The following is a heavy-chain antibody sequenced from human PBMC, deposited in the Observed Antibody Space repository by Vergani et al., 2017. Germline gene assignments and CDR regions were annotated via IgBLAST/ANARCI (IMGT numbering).Heavy chain of an antibody. CDR1: GFTFSSYW. Sequence: EVQLLESGGGLVQPGGSLRLSCAASGFTFSSYWMHWVRQAPGKGLVWVSRINSDGSSTSYADSVKGRFTISRDNAKNTLYLQMNSLRAEDTAVYYCARPDRSSGWYADYWGQGTLVTVSS. D-gene: IGHD6-19*01. J-gene: IGHJ4*02. CDR3: ARPDRSSGWYADY. CDR2: INSDGSST. V-gene: IGHV3-74*02.